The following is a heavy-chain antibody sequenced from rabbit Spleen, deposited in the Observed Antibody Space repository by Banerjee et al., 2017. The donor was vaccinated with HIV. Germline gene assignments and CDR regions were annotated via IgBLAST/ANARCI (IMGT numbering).Heavy chain of an antibody. Sequence: QEQLVESGGGLVQPTGSLTLTCKASGFSFGDRDVMCWVRQAPGKGLEWIACINAATGRPVYATWAKGRFTISRTSSTTVTLQMTSLTAADRAAYFCARDLVGVIGWNFNLWGQGTLVTVS. CDR1: GFSFGDRDV. D-gene: IGHD1-1*01. CDR2: INAATGRP. J-gene: IGHJ4*01. V-gene: IGHV1S45*01. CDR3: ARDLVGVIGWNFNL.